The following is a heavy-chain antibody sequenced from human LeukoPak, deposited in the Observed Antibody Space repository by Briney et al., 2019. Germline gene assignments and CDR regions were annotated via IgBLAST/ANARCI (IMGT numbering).Heavy chain of an antibody. Sequence: PGGSLRLSCAASGCTFITYAMSWVRQAPGKGLEGVAALSHDGGNEFYAGSVKGRFTVSRDNSKHSFYLQMNSLRDEDTAVYYCRTELIRGVMTTAFVIWGQGTMVTVSS. CDR2: LSHDGGNE. CDR1: GCTFITYA. D-gene: IGHD3-10*01. CDR3: RTELIRGVMTTAFVI. V-gene: IGHV3-30*03. J-gene: IGHJ3*02.